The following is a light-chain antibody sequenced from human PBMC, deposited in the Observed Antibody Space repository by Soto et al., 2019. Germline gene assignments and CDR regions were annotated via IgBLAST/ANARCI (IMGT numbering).Light chain of an antibody. Sequence: DIQMTQSPSSLSASVGDRVTITCRASQGISNYVAWYQQKPVTAPKVLISAASTLQSGIPSRFSGSGFGTDFTLNISSLQPEDVATYYCQKYSSAPFTFGPGTKVEIK. V-gene: IGKV1-27*01. CDR3: QKYSSAPFT. J-gene: IGKJ3*01. CDR2: AAS. CDR1: QGISNY.